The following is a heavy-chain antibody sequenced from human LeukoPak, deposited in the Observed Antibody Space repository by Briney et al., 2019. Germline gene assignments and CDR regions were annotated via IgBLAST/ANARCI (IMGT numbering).Heavy chain of an antibody. Sequence: GGSLRLSCAASGFTFSNAWMSGVRQAPGKGREWVGRIKSKTDGGTTDYAASVKGRSTISRDDSKNTLSLQMNSLKNEDTAVYYCTTASLYCRYYFDIWGQGTLVTVSS. D-gene: IGHD2-15*01. CDR3: TTASLYCRYYFDI. V-gene: IGHV3-15*01. CDR1: GFTFSNAW. J-gene: IGHJ4*02. CDR2: IKSKTDGGTT.